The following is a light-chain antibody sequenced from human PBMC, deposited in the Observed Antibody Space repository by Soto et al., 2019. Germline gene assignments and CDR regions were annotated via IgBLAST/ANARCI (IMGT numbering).Light chain of an antibody. CDR1: QTINSW. CDR3: QQYHSYPLT. CDR2: DAS. J-gene: IGKJ4*01. Sequence: DIAMTQSPSTLSASVGDRVTITCRASQTINSWLAWYQQKPGKAPNLLIYDASSLESGVPSRFSGSGSGTEFTLTISSLQPDDFATYYCQQYHSYPLTFGGGTKVEIK. V-gene: IGKV1-5*01.